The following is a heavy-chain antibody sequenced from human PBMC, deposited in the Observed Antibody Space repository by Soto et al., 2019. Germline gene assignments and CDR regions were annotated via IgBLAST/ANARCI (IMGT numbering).Heavy chain of an antibody. D-gene: IGHD3-10*01. CDR1: GYSFTSYW. J-gene: IGHJ6*02. CDR2: IDPSDSYT. V-gene: IGHV5-10-1*01. CDR3: ARHLSFGELVSGMDA. Sequence: PGDSLKISCKGSGYSFTSYWISWVRQMPGKGLEWTGRIDPSDSYTNYSPSFQGHVTISADKSISTAYLQWSSLKASDTAMYYCARHLSFGELVSGMDAGGRGTTLTASS.